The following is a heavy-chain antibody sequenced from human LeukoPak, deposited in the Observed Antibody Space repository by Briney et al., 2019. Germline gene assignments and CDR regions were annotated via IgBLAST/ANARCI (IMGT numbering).Heavy chain of an antibody. V-gene: IGHV3-9*01. J-gene: IGHJ4*02. CDR2: ISWNSGSI. D-gene: IGHD3-3*01. Sequence: GRSLRLSCAASGFTFDDYAMHWVRQAPGKGLEWVPGISWNSGSIGYADSVKGRFTISRDNAKNSLYLQMNSLRAEDTALYYCAKDGAPNYDFWSGYYYFDYWGQGTLVTVSS. CDR3: AKDGAPNYDFWSGYYYFDY. CDR1: GFTFDDYA.